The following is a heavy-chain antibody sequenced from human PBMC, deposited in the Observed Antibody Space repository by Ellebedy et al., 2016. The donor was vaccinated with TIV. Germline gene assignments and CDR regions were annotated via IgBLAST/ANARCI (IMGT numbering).Heavy chain of an antibody. Sequence: MPSETLSLTCTVSGGSISNSDYYWNWIRQPPGKGLEWIGSIYYSWSAYYNPSLKSRVTVSVDTSKNQFSLNLNSVTSADTAVYYCARDPALPRGRFDTWGQGTLVTVSS. CDR3: ARDPALPRGRFDT. CDR1: GGSISNSDYY. J-gene: IGHJ5*02. CDR2: IYYSWSA. V-gene: IGHV4-39*07.